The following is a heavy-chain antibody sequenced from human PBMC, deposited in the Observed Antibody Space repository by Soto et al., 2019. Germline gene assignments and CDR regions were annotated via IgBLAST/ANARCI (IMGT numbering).Heavy chain of an antibody. J-gene: IGHJ4*02. D-gene: IGHD3-3*01. CDR1: VDSISTFY. CDR2: IHYSGST. CDR3: ARVRSNLFDY. Sequence: KPAETLSPTCTVSVDSISTFYWSWIRQPPGKRLEWIGYIHYSGSTNYNPSLKSQVIISVDTSKNQFSLKLSSVTAADTAVYFCARVRSNLFDYWGQGTLVTVSS. V-gene: IGHV4-59*01.